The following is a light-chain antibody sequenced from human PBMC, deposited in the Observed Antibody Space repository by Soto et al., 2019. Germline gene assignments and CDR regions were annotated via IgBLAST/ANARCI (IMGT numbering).Light chain of an antibody. CDR3: QQLNSYPWT. Sequence: IQLTQSPSSLSASVGDRVTITCRASQGISSYLAWYQQKPGKAPKLLIYAASTLQSGVPSRFSGSGSGTDFTLTISSLLPEDSATYYCQQLNSYPWTFGQGTTVEIK. CDR1: QGISSY. J-gene: IGKJ1*01. CDR2: AAS. V-gene: IGKV1-9*01.